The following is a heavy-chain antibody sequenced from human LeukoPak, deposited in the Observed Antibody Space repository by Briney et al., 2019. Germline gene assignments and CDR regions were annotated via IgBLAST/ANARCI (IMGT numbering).Heavy chain of an antibody. CDR2: ISSSSSYV. CDR1: GFTFSSYS. V-gene: IGHV3-21*01. Sequence: TGGSLRLSCAASGFTFSSYSMSWVRQAPGKGLEWVSSISSSSSYVYYADSLKGRFTLSRDNAKNSLYLQMNSLRAEDTAVYYCARGHCSGSSCSAFDYWGQGTLVTVSS. J-gene: IGHJ4*02. CDR3: ARGHCSGSSCSAFDY. D-gene: IGHD2-15*01.